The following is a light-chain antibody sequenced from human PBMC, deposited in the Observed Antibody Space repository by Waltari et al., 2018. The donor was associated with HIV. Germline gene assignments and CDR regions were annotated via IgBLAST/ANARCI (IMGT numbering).Light chain of an antibody. CDR2: RNN. V-gene: IGLV1-47*01. CDR3: AAWDDSLSGV. CDR1: SSNIGNNH. J-gene: IGLJ2*01. Sequence: SVLTQPPSASGTPGPRVTISCSGGSSNIGNNHVYWYQQIPGTAPKLLIYRNNQRPSGVPDRFSGSKSSTSASLVISGLRSEDEADYYCAAWDDSLSGVFGGGTKVTVL.